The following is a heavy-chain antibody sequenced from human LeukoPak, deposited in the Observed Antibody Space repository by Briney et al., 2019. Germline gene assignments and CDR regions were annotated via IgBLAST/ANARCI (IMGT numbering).Heavy chain of an antibody. CDR3: ARGLYYGSGSLVGYFDY. D-gene: IGHD3-10*01. J-gene: IGHJ4*02. CDR2: INPSGGST. V-gene: IGHV1-46*01. CDR1: GYTFTSYY. Sequence: ASVKVSCKASGYTFTSYYMHWVRQAPGQGLEWMGIINPSGGSTSYAQKFQGRVTMTRDTSTSTVYMELSSLRSEDTAVYYCARGLYYGSGSLVGYFDYWGQGTLVTVSS.